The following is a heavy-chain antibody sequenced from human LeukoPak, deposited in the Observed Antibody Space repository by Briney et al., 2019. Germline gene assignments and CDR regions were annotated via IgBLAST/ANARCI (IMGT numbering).Heavy chain of an antibody. CDR2: IYHSGST. J-gene: IGHJ5*02. CDR3: ARESYYCSGGSCHLNWFDP. V-gene: IGHV4-30-2*01. D-gene: IGHD2-15*01. CDR1: GGSISSGGYS. Sequence: SQTLSLTCAVSGGSISSGGYSWSWIRQPPGKGLEWIGYIYHSGSTYYNPSLKSRVTISVDRSKNQFSLKLSSVTATDTAVYYCARESYYCSGGSCHLNWFDPWGQGTLVTVSS.